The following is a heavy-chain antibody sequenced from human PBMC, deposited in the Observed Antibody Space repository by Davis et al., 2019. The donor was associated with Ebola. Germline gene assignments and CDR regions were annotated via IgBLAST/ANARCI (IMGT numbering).Heavy chain of an antibody. Sequence: GESLKISCKDSGNSFSSHWIGWVRQMPGKGLKWTGRIDPSDSYTNYSPSFQGHVTISADKSISTAYLQWSSLKASDTAIYYCASSSPYPSPFDYWGQGTLVTVSS. CDR1: GNSFSSHW. V-gene: IGHV5-10-1*01. D-gene: IGHD2-2*01. CDR3: ASSSPYPSPFDY. J-gene: IGHJ4*02. CDR2: IDPSDSYT.